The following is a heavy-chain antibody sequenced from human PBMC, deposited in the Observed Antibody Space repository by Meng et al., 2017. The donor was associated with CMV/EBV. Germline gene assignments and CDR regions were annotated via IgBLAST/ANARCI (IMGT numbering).Heavy chain of an antibody. V-gene: IGHV4-30-4*08. D-gene: IGHD2-2*01. CDR1: GGSISSGDYY. J-gene: IGHJ4*02. CDR3: ARVGRTSCYDY. CDR2: IYYSGST. Sequence: QVQLQEAGPGLVQPLPTLSLTCTVSGGSISSGDYYWSWIRQPPGKGLEWIGYIYYSGSTYYNPSLKSRVTISVDTSKNQFSLKLSSVTAADTAVYYCARVGRTSCYDYWGQGTLVTVSS.